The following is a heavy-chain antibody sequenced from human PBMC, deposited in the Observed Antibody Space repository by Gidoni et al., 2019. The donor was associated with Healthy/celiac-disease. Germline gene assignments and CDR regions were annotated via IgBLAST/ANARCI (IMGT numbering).Heavy chain of an antibody. CDR3: ARHGGNSWLFDY. V-gene: IGHV4-39*01. J-gene: IGHJ4*02. CDR1: GGSISSSSYY. D-gene: IGHD6-13*01. Sequence: QLQLQESGPGLVKPSETLSLTCTVSGGSISSSSYYWGWIRQPPGKGLEWIGSIYYSGSTYYTPSLKSRVTISVDTSKNQFSLKLSSVTAADTAVYYCARHGGNSWLFDYWGQGTLVTVSS. CDR2: IYYSGST.